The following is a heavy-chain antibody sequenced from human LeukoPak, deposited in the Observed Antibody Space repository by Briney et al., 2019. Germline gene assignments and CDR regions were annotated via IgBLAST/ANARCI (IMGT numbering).Heavy chain of an antibody. J-gene: IGHJ4*02. CDR3: ARGRLGYYFDY. CDR2: ISSSSSYI. V-gene: IGHV3-21*01. D-gene: IGHD3-16*01. Sequence: GGSLRLSCVASGFTFSSYSMNWVRQAPGKGLEWVSSISSSSSYIYYKDSLKGRFTISRDNAKNSLYLQMNSLRVEDTAVYYCARGRLGYYFDYWSRGTLVTVSS. CDR1: GFTFSSYS.